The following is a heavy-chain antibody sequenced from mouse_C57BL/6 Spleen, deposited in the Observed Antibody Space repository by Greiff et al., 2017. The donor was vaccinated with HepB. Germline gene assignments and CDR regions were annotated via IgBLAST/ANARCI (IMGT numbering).Heavy chain of an antibody. D-gene: IGHD4-1*01. J-gene: IGHJ4*01. CDR3: ARWEAYYAMDY. Sequence: QVQLQQPGAELVMPGASVKLSCKASGYTFTSYWMHWVKQRPGQGLEWIGEIDPSDSYTNYNQKFKGKSTLTVDKSSSTAYMQLSSLTSEDSAVYYCARWEAYYAMDYWGQGTSVTVSS. V-gene: IGHV1-69*01. CDR1: GYTFTSYW. CDR2: IDPSDSYT.